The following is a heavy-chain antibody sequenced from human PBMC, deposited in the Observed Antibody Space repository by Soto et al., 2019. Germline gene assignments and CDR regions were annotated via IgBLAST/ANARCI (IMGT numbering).Heavy chain of an antibody. Sequence: SETLSLTCALSCGAITSANWWTWVRQPPGGGLEWIGEISHSGITNYKASLKSRVTMSVDKTKNDVSLKLTSVTAADTAVYYCARVLRGWFDPWGQGTPVTVSS. CDR1: CGAITSANW. CDR2: ISHSGIT. CDR3: ARVLRGWFDP. V-gene: IGHV4-4*02. J-gene: IGHJ5*02.